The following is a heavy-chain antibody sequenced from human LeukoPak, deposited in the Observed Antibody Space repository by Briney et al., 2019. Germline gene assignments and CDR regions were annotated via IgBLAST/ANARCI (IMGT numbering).Heavy chain of an antibody. J-gene: IGHJ4*02. CDR3: TTPRGIPN. V-gene: IGHV3-15*07. D-gene: IGHD2-21*01. CDR2: IKSKTDGGTT. Sequence: GGSLILSCAASGFTLSNVWMNWVRQAPGKGLEWVGRIKSKTDGGTTDYAAPVKGRFTISRDESENMIYLEMNSLKIEDTAVYYCTTPRGIPNWGQGTLVTVSS. CDR1: GFTLSNVW.